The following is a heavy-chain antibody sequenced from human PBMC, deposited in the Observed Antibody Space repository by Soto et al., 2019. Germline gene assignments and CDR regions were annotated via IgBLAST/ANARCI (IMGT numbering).Heavy chain of an antibody. D-gene: IGHD6-13*01. CDR3: AREQQLVTHIEVMFDP. Sequence: GAPGKVRCKGSWGTLHSYSIQWVGQAPGQGLEWMGGIIPIFGTANYAQKFQGRVTITADESTSTAYMELSSLRSEDTAVYYCAREQQLVTHIEVMFDPWGQGTLVTVSS. V-gene: IGHV1-69*13. CDR1: WGTLHSYS. CDR2: IIPIFGTA. J-gene: IGHJ5*02.